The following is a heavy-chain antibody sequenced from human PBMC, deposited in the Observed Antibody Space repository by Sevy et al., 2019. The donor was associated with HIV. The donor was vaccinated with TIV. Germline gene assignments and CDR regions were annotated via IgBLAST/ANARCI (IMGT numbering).Heavy chain of an antibody. CDR3: AGENAWGRGYS. CDR2: IYYNGHI. V-gene: IGHV4-59*11. D-gene: IGHD1-26*01. CDR1: GGSITSLY. J-gene: IGHJ4*02. Sequence: SETLSLTCTVSGGSITSLYWNWIRQPPGKGLEWIGNIYYNGHINYNPSLKSRVTLSLDTSKTQFYLRLSSVTAADTAMYYCAGENAWGRGYSWGQGTLVTVSS.